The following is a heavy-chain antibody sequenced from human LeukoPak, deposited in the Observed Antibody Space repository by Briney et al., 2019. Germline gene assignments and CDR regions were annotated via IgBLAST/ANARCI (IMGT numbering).Heavy chain of an antibody. CDR2: INTNTGSP. J-gene: IGHJ4*02. V-gene: IGHV7-4-1*02. D-gene: IGHD3-22*01. CDR3: VRGIDTTGYFNY. Sequence: ASVKVSCKASGYTFSTYPMNWVRQAPGQGLEWMGWINTNTGSPTYAQGLTGRFVSSLDTSVSTAFLQINSLKAEDTALYYCVRGIDTTGYFNYWGQGTLVTVTS. CDR1: GYTFSTYP.